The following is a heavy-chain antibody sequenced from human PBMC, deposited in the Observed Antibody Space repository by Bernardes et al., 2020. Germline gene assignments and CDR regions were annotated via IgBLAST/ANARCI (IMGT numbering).Heavy chain of an antibody. CDR1: GGSISNYF. CDR3: ARVTYSSSSGLLFDY. V-gene: IGHV4-59*01. J-gene: IGHJ4*02. CDR2: IYHSGNT. Sequence: SETLSLTCTISGGSISNYFCSWIRQPPGKGLEWIGHIYHSGNTDYNPPLKSRVTISLDTSKNQFSLKLSSVTAADTAVYYCARVTYSSSSGLLFDYWGQGTLVTVSS. D-gene: IGHD6-6*01.